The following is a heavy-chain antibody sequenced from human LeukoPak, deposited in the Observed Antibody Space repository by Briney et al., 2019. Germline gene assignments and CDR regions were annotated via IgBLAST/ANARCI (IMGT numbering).Heavy chain of an antibody. J-gene: IGHJ5*02. Sequence: SETLSLTCSVSGVSITSYYWTWIRQPPGKGLEWIGYVYYSGNAFYNPSLKSRVSMSVDTSKNHFSLDLWSVTAADTAVYYCAKLWDDFGDSSAWFDPWGQGTLVTVSS. D-gene: IGHD4-17*01. V-gene: IGHV4-59*08. CDR1: GVSITSYY. CDR3: AKLWDDFGDSSAWFDP. CDR2: VYYSGNA.